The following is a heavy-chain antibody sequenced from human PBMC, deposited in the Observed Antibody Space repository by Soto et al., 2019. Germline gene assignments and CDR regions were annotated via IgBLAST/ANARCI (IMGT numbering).Heavy chain of an antibody. CDR2: IYYSGST. CDR3: ASTGIAVAGTSDP. Sequence: LSETLSLTCTVSGGSISSSSYYWGWIRQPPGKGLEWIGSIYYSGSTYYNPSLKSRVTISVDTSKNQFSLKLSSVTAADTAVYYCASTGIAVAGTSDPWGQGTLVTVSS. V-gene: IGHV4-39*01. D-gene: IGHD6-19*01. CDR1: GGSISSSSYY. J-gene: IGHJ5*02.